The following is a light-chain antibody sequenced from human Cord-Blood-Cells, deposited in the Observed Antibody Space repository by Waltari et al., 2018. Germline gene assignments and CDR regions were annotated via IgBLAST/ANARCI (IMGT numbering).Light chain of an antibody. V-gene: IGLV2-8*01. Sequence: QSALTQPPPASGPPGQSVTISCTGTSSDVGGYNYVSWYQQHPGKAPKLMIYEVSKRPSGVPDRFSGSKAGNTASLTVSGLQAEDEADYYCSSYAGSNNYVFGTGTKVTVL. CDR2: EVS. CDR1: SSDVGGYNY. J-gene: IGLJ1*01. CDR3: SSYAGSNNYV.